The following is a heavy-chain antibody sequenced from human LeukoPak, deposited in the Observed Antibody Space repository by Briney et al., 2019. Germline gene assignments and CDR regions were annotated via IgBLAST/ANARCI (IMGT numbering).Heavy chain of an antibody. Sequence: GGSLGLSCPASGFTFSSYTMSWVRQAPGKGLEWVSTITTSDGNTYYADSVKGRFTVSRDNSKNTLFLQMNSLRAEDTAVYYCAKADGYNFLGYFDYWGQGTLVTVSS. CDR1: GFTFSSYT. D-gene: IGHD5-24*01. V-gene: IGHV3-23*01. CDR3: AKADGYNFLGYFDY. J-gene: IGHJ4*02. CDR2: ITTSDGNT.